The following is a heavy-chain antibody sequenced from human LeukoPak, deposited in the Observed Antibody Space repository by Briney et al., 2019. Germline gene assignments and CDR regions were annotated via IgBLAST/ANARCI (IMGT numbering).Heavy chain of an antibody. CDR3: ATRDRMVYAIRSFDY. Sequence: HPGGSLRLSCAASGFPFSSYAMSWVRQAPGKGLEWVSAISGSGCSTHYADSVKGRFTISRDNSKNPLYLQMNSLRAEDTVVYYWATRDRMVYAIRSFDYWGQGTLVTVSS. CDR1: GFPFSSYA. V-gene: IGHV3-23*01. CDR2: ISGSGCST. D-gene: IGHD2-8*01. J-gene: IGHJ4*02.